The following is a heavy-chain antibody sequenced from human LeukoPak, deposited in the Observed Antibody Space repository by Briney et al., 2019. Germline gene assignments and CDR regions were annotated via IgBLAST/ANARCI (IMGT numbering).Heavy chain of an antibody. CDR3: ARHGAKIVVVPAATLNYYYYGMDV. D-gene: IGHD2-2*01. CDR1: GCSFTSYW. V-gene: IGHV5-51*01. Sequence: GESLKISCKGSGCSFTSYWIGWVRQMPGKGLEWMGIIYPGDSDTRYSPSFQGQVTISADKSISTAYLQWSSLKASDTAMYYCARHGAKIVVVPAATLNYYYYGMDVWGQGTTVTVSS. CDR2: IYPGDSDT. J-gene: IGHJ6*02.